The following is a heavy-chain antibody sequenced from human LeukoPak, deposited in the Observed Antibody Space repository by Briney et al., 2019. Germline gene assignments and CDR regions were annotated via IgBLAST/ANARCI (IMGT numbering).Heavy chain of an antibody. D-gene: IGHD5-12*01. CDR3: AKGYSGYLDY. CDR1: GVTFSSYG. Sequence: PGGSLRLSCAACGVTFSSYGMQWVRQAPGKGREWVARMSYDGSNTYYAASVKGRFTISRDNFKNTLYLQMNSLRTEDTAVYYCAKGYSGYLDYWGRGPLVTVSS. J-gene: IGHJ4*02. V-gene: IGHV3-30*18. CDR2: MSYDGSNT.